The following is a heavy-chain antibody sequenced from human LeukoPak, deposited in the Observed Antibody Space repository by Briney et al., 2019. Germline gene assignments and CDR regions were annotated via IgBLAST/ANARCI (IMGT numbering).Heavy chain of an antibody. D-gene: IGHD1-26*01. CDR2: INTNTGNP. Sequence: ASVKVSCKASGYTFSNYYLHWVRQAPGQGLEWMGYINTNTGNPTYAQGFTGRFVFSLDTSVSTAYLQISSLKAEDTAVYYCARDRRSGSYDHWGQGTLVTVSS. J-gene: IGHJ4*02. V-gene: IGHV7-4-1*02. CDR3: ARDRRSGSYDH. CDR1: GYTFSNYY.